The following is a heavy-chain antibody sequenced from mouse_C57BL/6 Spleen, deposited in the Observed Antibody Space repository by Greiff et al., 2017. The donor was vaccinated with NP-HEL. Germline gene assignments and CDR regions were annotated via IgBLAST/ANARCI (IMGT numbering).Heavy chain of an antibody. J-gene: IGHJ2*01. CDR2: IYPGSGNT. CDR3: AREGPYSNYCDY. CDR1: GYTFTDYY. V-gene: IGHV1-76*01. Sequence: QVQLQQPGAELVRPGASVKLSCKASGYTFTDYYITWVKQRPGQGLEWIARIYPGSGNTYYNEKFKGKATLTAEKSSSTAYMQLSSLTSEDSAVYFCAREGPYSNYCDYWGQGTTLTVSS. D-gene: IGHD2-5*01.